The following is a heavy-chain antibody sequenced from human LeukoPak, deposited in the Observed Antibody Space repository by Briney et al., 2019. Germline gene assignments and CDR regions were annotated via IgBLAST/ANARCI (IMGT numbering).Heavy chain of an antibody. CDR2: IYYSGST. D-gene: IGHD3-10*01. CDR1: GGSISSYY. CDR3: ARDLGYYYGSAYYMDV. V-gene: IGHV4-59*01. Sequence: SSETLSLTCTVSGGSISSYYWSWIRQPPGKGLEWIGYIYYSGSTNYNPSLESRVTISVDTSKNQFSLKLSSVTAADTAVYYCARDLGYYYGSAYYMDVWGKGTTVTVSS. J-gene: IGHJ6*03.